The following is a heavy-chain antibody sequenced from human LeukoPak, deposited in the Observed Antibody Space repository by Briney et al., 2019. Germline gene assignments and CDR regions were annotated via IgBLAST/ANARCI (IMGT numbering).Heavy chain of an antibody. V-gene: IGHV3-48*04. CDR3: VKVRQWSYYFDY. D-gene: IGHD6-19*01. J-gene: IGHJ4*02. CDR1: GFTFSSYS. CDR2: ISSSSSTI. Sequence: PGGSLRLSCAASGFTFSSYSMNWVRLAPGKGLEWISYISSSSSTIYYADSVKGRFTISRDNAKNSLYLQMNSLGAEDTAVYYCVKVRQWSYYFDYWGQGTLVTVSS.